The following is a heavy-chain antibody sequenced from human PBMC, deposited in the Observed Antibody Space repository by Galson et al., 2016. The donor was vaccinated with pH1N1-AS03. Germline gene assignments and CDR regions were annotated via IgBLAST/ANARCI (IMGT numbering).Heavy chain of an antibody. D-gene: IGHD2-21*01. CDR2: IDEGGSHP. J-gene: IGHJ6*02. CDR1: GFTFSKTG. CDR3: ARARGGEDAWSQDV. V-gene: IGHV3-21*04. Sequence: SLRLSCAASGFTFSKTGMNWVRQAPGKGPEWVSSIDEGGSHPYTADSLQGRFTISRDNTKDSLYLQMDSLRVEDTAVYYCARARGGEDAWSQDVWGQGTTVTVSS.